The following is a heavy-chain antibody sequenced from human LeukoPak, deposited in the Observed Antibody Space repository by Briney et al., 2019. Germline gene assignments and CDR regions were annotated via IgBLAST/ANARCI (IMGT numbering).Heavy chain of an antibody. D-gene: IGHD2-21*01. Sequence: PGGSLRLSCEVSGITLSNYGMSWVRQAPGKGLEWVAGISGSGGSTNYADSVKGRFTTSRDNPKNTLYLQMNSLRAEDTAVYFCAKRGVVIRVILVGFHKEAYYFDSWGQGALVTVS. CDR2: ISGSGGST. V-gene: IGHV3-23*01. J-gene: IGHJ4*02. CDR1: GITLSNYG. CDR3: AKRGVVIRVILVGFHKEAYYFDS.